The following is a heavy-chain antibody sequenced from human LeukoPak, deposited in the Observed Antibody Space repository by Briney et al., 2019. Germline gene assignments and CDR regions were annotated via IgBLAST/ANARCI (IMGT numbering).Heavy chain of an antibody. V-gene: IGHV3-66*01. D-gene: IGHD3-10*01. CDR1: GFTVSSNY. J-gene: IGHJ4*02. CDR2: IYSGGST. Sequence: GGSLRLSCAASGFTVSSNYMSWVRQAPGKGLEWVSVIYSGGSTYYADSVKGRFTISRDNSKNTLYLQMNSLRAEDTAVYYCARGIGGYYGSGSPQADYWGQGTLVTVSS. CDR3: ARGIGGYYGSGSPQADY.